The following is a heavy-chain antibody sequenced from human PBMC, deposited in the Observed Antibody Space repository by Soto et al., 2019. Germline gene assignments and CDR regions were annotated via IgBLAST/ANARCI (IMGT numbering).Heavy chain of an antibody. CDR2: IKSKTDGGTP. CDR1: GFTFNNAW. V-gene: IGHV3-15*07. CDR3: TTDSYSSIIVVRFDY. Sequence: GGSLRLSCAASGFTFNNAWINWVRQAQGKGLEWVGRIKSKTDGGTPDYAAPVKGRFAISRDDSKNMVYLQMSSLKTEDTGIYYCTTDSYSSIIVVRFDYWGHGTLVTVSS. J-gene: IGHJ4*01. D-gene: IGHD3-22*01.